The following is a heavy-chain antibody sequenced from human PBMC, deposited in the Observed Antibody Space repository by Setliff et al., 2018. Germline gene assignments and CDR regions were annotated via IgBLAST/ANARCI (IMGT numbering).Heavy chain of an antibody. J-gene: IGHJ4*02. CDR3: GRGRRGPLYSYRDGSGSYYFDY. CDR2: INHSGST. V-gene: IGHV4-34*01. Sequence: SETLSLTCAVYGGSFSTYYWIWIRQPPGKGLEWIGEINHSGSTNYNPSLKSRVTISVDTSKNQFSLKLSSVNAADTAVYYCGRGRRGPLYSYRDGSGSYYFDYWGQGTLVTVSS. D-gene: IGHD3-10*01. CDR1: GGSFSTYY.